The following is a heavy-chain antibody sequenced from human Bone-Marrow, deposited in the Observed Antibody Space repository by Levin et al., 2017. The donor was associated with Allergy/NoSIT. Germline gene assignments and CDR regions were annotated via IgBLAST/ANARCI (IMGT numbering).Heavy chain of an antibody. Sequence: SETLSLTCTVSGGSISSSGFYWGWIRQPPRKGLEWIGSIFDSGNIYYNSSLKSRVTISVDTSKNQLSLNLSSVTAADTAFYYCARHEEEDGSGSGWVDPWGQGTLVTVSS. D-gene: IGHD3-10*01. V-gene: IGHV4-39*01. CDR2: IFDSGNI. CDR3: ARHEEEDGSGSGWVDP. J-gene: IGHJ5*02. CDR1: GGSISSSGFY.